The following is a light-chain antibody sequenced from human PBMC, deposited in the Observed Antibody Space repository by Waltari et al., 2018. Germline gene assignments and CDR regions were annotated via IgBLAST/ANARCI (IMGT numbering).Light chain of an antibody. CDR2: DIN. J-gene: IGLJ3*02. CDR3: CSYVGPNPFWV. CDR1: STDVGGFNY. Sequence: SSLTQPRSLSGSPGQSVTLSCSVTSTDVGGFNYVSCYQQDPSQAPKLLSYDINNRPSGVPDRFSGSKSGNTASLTISGVQAEDEADYYCCSYVGPNPFWVFGGGTKLTVL. V-gene: IGLV2-11*01.